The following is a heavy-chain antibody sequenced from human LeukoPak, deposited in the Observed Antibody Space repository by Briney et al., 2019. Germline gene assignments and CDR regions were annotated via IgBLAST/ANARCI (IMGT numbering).Heavy chain of an antibody. CDR2: IYPVDSDT. CDR1: GYRSTSYW. J-gene: IGHJ4*02. Sequence: GQSLKISCKGSGYRSTSYWIGWVRQMPGKGLEWMGIIYPVDSDTRYSPSFQGQVTISANKSITTAYLQWSSLKASDTAMYYCARGPWTTIFVVVDYFDYWGQGTLVTVSA. CDR3: ARGPWTTIFVVVDYFDY. V-gene: IGHV5-51*01. D-gene: IGHD3-3*01.